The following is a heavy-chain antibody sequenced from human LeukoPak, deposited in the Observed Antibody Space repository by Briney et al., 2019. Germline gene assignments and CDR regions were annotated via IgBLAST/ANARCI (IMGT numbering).Heavy chain of an antibody. CDR3: AKDLVATFIPYYFDY. CDR1: GFTFSSYA. CDR2: ISGSGGST. D-gene: IGHD5-12*01. J-gene: IGHJ4*02. V-gene: IGHV3-23*01. Sequence: GGSLRLSCAASGFTFSSYAMSWVRQAPGKGLEWVSAISGSGGSTYYADSVKGRFTISRDNSKNTLYLQMNSLRAEDTAVYYCAKDLVATFIPYYFDYWGQGTLVTVSS.